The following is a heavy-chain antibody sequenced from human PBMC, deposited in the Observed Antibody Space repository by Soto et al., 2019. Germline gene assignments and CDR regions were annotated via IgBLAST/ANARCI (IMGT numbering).Heavy chain of an antibody. CDR2: INSDGSST. CDR3: ASEAGAFDI. V-gene: IGHV3-74*01. J-gene: IGHJ3*02. CDR1: GFTFSSYW. D-gene: IGHD6-19*01. Sequence: GGSLRLSCAASGFTFSSYWMHWVRQAPGKGLVWVSRINSDGSSTNYADSVKGRSTISIDNANITLYVQMNCLRAEDTAVYYCASEAGAFDIWGQGTLVTVSS.